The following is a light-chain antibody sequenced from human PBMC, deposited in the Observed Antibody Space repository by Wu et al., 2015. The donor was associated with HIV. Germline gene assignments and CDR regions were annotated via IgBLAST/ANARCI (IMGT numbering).Light chain of an antibody. J-gene: IGKJ1*01. V-gene: IGKV3D-20*02. CDR1: QSVSSSY. CDR2: GAS. Sequence: EIVLTQSPGTLSLSPGERATLSCRASQSVSSSYLAWYQQKPGQAPRLLIYGASSRATGIPDRFSGSGSGTDFTLTISSLEPEDFAVYFCQQRDNWPWTFGQGTKVEIK. CDR3: QQRDNWPWT.